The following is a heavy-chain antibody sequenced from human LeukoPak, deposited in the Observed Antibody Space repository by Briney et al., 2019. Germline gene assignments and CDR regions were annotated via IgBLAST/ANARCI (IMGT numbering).Heavy chain of an antibody. CDR3: ARGGGYSWDSPLDY. J-gene: IGHJ4*02. CDR2: ISGSGGST. Sequence: GGSLRLSCAASGFTFSSYGMSWVRQAPGKGLEWVSAISGSGGSTYYADSVKGRFTISRDNSKNTLYLQMNSLRAEDTAVYYCARGGGYSWDSPLDYWGQGTLVTVSS. V-gene: IGHV3-23*01. D-gene: IGHD5-18*01. CDR1: GFTFSSYG.